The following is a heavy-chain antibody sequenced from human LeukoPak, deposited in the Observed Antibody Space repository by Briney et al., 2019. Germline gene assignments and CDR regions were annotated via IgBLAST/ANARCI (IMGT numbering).Heavy chain of an antibody. J-gene: IGHJ5*02. CDR2: INPNSGGT. Sequence: GASVKVSSKASGYTFTGYYMHWVRQAPGQGLEWMGWINPNSGGTNYAQKFQGRVTMTRDTSISTSYMELSRLRSDDTAVYYCARSPGALSWFDPWGQGTLVTVSS. V-gene: IGHV1-2*02. CDR1: GYTFTGYY. CDR3: ARSPGALSWFDP.